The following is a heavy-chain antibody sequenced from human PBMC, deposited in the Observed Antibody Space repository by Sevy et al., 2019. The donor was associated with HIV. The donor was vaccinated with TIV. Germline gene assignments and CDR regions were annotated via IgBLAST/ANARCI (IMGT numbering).Heavy chain of an antibody. CDR2: IKQGGGA. CDR1: GGSFSTSY. CDR3: ARRKGGPLDV. V-gene: IGHV4-34*01. J-gene: IGHJ6*02. Sequence: SETLSLTCAVYGGSFSTSYWNWIRQPPGKGLEWIGEIKQGGGATYNLSLESRVTISIDTSKNQFSLNLTPVTAADTSVYYCARRKGGPLDVWGQGTTVTVSS. D-gene: IGHD1-26*01.